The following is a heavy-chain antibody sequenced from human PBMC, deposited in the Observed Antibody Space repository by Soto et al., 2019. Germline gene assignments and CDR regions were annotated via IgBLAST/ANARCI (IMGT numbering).Heavy chain of an antibody. CDR3: ARDVVLVPAREYYYYGMDV. Sequence: TLSLTCTVSGDSISSGNYYWSWIRQYPGKGLEYIGYIYRSVSTYYNPSLKSRVTISEDTSKNQFSLKLSSLTAADTAVYYCARDVVLVPAREYYYYGMDVWGQGTTVTVSS. CDR2: IYRSVST. V-gene: IGHV4-31*03. D-gene: IGHD2-2*01. J-gene: IGHJ6*02. CDR1: GDSISSGNYY.